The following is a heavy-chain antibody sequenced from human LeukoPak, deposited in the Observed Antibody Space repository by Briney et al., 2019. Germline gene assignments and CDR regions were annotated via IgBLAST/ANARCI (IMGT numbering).Heavy chain of an antibody. CDR1: GFTVSSNY. J-gene: IGHJ4*02. V-gene: IGHV3-53*01. Sequence: GGSLTLSCSASGFTVSSNYMSWVREAPGKGLEWVSVIYSGGSTYYADYVKGRFTISRDNSKNTLYLQMNSLRAEDTAVYYCARETPYSSSWQAYFDYWGQGTLVTVSS. D-gene: IGHD6-13*01. CDR2: IYSGGST. CDR3: ARETPYSSSWQAYFDY.